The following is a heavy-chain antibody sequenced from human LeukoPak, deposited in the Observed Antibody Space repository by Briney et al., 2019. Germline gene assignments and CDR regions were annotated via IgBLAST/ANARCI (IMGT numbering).Heavy chain of an antibody. CDR2: ISAYNGNT. D-gene: IGHD2-2*01. CDR3: ARSLREVVVPAAYDY. J-gene: IGHJ4*02. Sequence: ASVKVSCKASGYTFTSYGISWVRQAPGQGLEWMGWISAYNGNTNYAQKLQGRVTMTTDTSTSTAYMELRSLRSDDTAVYYCARSLREVVVPAAYDYWGQGTLVTVSS. CDR1: GYTFTSYG. V-gene: IGHV1-18*01.